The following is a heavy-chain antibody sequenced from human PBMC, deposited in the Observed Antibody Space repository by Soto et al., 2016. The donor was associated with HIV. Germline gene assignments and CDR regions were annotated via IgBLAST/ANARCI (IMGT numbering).Heavy chain of an antibody. CDR3: AKDPSPSWSYYFDY. CDR2: ISGSGNTI. Sequence: EVQLLESGGGLVQPGGSLRFSCAASGFQFDSHAMSWVRQAPGKGLEWVATISGSGNTIYYADSVKGRFTISRDNSKNTLFLEMISLRAEDTAVYFCAKDPSPSWSYYFDYWGQGTLVTFSS. J-gene: IGHJ4*02. CDR1: GFQFDSHA. V-gene: IGHV3-23*01.